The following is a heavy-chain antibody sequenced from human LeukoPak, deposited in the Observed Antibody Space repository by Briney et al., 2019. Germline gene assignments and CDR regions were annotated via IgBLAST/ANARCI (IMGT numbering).Heavy chain of an antibody. V-gene: IGHV4-30-2*01. Sequence: PSQTLSLTCTVSGGSISSGGYYWSWIRQPPGKGLEWTGYIYHSGSTYYNPSLKSRVTISVDRSKNQFSLKLSSVTAADTAVYYCARWTGISSSTSCLDYWGQGTLVTVSS. J-gene: IGHJ4*02. D-gene: IGHD2-2*01. CDR1: GGSISSGGYY. CDR3: ARWTGISSSTSCLDY. CDR2: IYHSGST.